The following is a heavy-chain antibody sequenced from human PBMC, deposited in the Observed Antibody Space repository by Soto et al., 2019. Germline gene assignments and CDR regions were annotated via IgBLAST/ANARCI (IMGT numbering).Heavy chain of an antibody. J-gene: IGHJ3*02. CDR2: VKRDESRK. CDR1: GFSHSNYW. CDR3: ARDVSPGDSTLYLDAFDI. D-gene: IGHD5-18*01. Sequence: EVQLVESGGGLVRPGESLRLTCVASGFSHSNYWMTWVRQVPGKGLEWVANVKRDESRKSYLDSVRGRFTVSRDNARNSLYLQMDSLRAEDTALYYCARDVSPGDSTLYLDAFDIWGQGTMVTVSS. V-gene: IGHV3-7*05.